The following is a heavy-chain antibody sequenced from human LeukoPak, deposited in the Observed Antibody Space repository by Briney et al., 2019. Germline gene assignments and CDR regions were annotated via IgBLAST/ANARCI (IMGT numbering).Heavy chain of an antibody. CDR3: ARGRIGYYLDY. D-gene: IGHD3-22*01. V-gene: IGHV1-2*02. Sequence: ASVKVSCKASGYTFTGYYMHWLRQAPGQGLEWMGWINPNSGGTNYAEKFQGRVTMTSDTSISTAYMELTRLRSDDTAVYYCARGRIGYYLDYWGQGTLVPVSS. CDR2: INPNSGGT. J-gene: IGHJ4*02. CDR1: GYTFTGYY.